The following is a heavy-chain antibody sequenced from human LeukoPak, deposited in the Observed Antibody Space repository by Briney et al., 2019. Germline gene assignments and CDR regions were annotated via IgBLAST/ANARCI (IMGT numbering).Heavy chain of an antibody. CDR1: GFTFSAYY. Sequence: GGSLRLSCAASGFTFSAYYMTWVRQAPGKGLEWVANITEDGGEKDYVDSVKGRFTISRDNAKNSVYLQMNSLRTEDTAVYYCARWGSYHSSGDHVVFDYWGQGTLVTVSS. CDR2: ITEDGGEK. D-gene: IGHD3-22*01. V-gene: IGHV3-7*01. J-gene: IGHJ4*02. CDR3: ARWGSYHSSGDHVVFDY.